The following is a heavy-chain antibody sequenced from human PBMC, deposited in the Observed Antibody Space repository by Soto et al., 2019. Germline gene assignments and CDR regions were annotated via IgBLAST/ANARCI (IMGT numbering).Heavy chain of an antibody. CDR2: INHSGST. CDR1: GGSFSGYY. CDR3: ARGQPWDRGIVVVVAASSFDY. V-gene: IGHV4-34*01. Sequence: SETLSLTCAVYGGSFSGYYWSWIRQPPGKGLEWIGEINHSGSTNYNPSLKSRVTISVDTSKNQFSLKLSSVTAADTAVYYCARGQPWDRGIVVVVAASSFDYWGQGTLVTVSS. D-gene: IGHD2-15*01. J-gene: IGHJ4*02.